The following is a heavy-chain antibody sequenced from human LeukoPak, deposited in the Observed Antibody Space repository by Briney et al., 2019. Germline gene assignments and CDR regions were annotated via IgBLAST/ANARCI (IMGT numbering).Heavy chain of an antibody. D-gene: IGHD3-10*02. V-gene: IGHV3-48*04. CDR2: ISSSGSTI. CDR3: AELGSAMIGGV. CDR1: GFTFSSYS. J-gene: IGHJ6*04. Sequence: GGSLRLSCAASGFTFSSYSMNWVRQAPGKGLEWVSYISSSGSTIYYADSVKGRFTISRDNAKNSLYLQMNSLRAEDTVVYYCAELGSAMIGGVWGKGTTVTISS.